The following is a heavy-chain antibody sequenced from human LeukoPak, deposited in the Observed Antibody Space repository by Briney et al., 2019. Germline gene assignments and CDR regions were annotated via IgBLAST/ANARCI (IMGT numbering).Heavy chain of an antibody. D-gene: IGHD3-3*01. J-gene: IGHJ6*03. CDR1: GFTFRSYG. CDR2: IRYDGSNK. Sequence: GGSLRLSXAASGFTFRSYGMHWVRQAPGKGLEWVAFIRYDGSNKYYADSVKGRFTISRDNSKNTLYLQMNSLRAEDTAVYYCAKDFDFGVVIYYMDVWGKGTTVTASS. V-gene: IGHV3-30*02. CDR3: AKDFDFGVVIYYMDV.